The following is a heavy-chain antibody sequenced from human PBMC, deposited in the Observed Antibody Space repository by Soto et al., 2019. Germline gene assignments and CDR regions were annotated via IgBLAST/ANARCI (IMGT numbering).Heavy chain of an antibody. CDR1: GGSISSYY. V-gene: IGHV4-59*01. CDR2: IYYSGST. D-gene: IGHD2-15*01. J-gene: IGHJ6*02. Sequence: QVQLQESGPGLVKPSETLSLTCTVSGGSISSYYWSWIRQPPGKGLEWIGYIYYSGSTNYNPSLKSRVTMSVDTSKNQFSLKLSSVTAADPAVYYCARRMRHYYGMDVWGQGTTVTVSS. CDR3: ARRMRHYYGMDV.